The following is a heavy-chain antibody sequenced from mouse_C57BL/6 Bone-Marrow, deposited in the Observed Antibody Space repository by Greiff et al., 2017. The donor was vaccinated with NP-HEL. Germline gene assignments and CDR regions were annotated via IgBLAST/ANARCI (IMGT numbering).Heavy chain of an antibody. CDR1: GYTFTSYG. V-gene: IGHV1-81*01. D-gene: IGHD3-2*02. CDR3: ARYSSGHLGFAY. J-gene: IGHJ3*01. Sequence: QVQLKQSGAELARPGASVKLSCKASGYTFTSYGISWVKQRTGQGLEWIGEIYPRSGNTYYNEKFKGKATLTADKSSSTAYMELRSLTSEDSAVYFCARYSSGHLGFAYWGQGTLVTVSA. CDR2: IYPRSGNT.